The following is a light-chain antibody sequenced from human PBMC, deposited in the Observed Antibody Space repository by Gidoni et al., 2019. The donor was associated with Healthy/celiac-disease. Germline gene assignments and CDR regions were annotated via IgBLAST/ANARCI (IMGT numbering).Light chain of an antibody. CDR1: QSVSSY. CDR2: DAS. CDR3: QQRSNWPPT. V-gene: IGKV3-11*01. J-gene: IGKJ1*01. Sequence: EIVLTQSPATLSSSPGERATLSCRASQSVSSYLAWYQQKPGQAPRLLIYDASNRATGIPARFSGSGSGTDFTLTISSLEPEDFAVYYCQQRSNWPPTFXQXTKVEIK.